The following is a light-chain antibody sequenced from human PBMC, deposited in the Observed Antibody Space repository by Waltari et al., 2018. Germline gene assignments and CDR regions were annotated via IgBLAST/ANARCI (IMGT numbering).Light chain of an antibody. J-gene: IGKJ3*01. CDR3: QQYYSAPPT. CDR1: QSVLYSSNNKNN. CDR2: WAS. V-gene: IGKV4-1*01. Sequence: DIVMTQSPDSLAVSLGERATINCKSSQSVLYSSNNKNNLAWYQQKPGQPPRLLIYWASTRESGVPDRFSGSGSGTDFTLTISSLQAEDVAVYYCQQYYSAPPTFGPGTNVDIK.